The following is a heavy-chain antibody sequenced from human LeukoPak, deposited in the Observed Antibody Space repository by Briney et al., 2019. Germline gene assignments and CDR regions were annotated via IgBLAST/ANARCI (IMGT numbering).Heavy chain of an antibody. Sequence: SVKVSCKASGGTFSSYAISWVRQAPGQGLEWMGRIIPILGIANYAQKFQGRVTITADKSTSTAYMELSSLRSEDTAVYYCAREYSSSSLGYWGQGTLVTVSS. J-gene: IGHJ4*02. CDR3: AREYSSSSLGY. V-gene: IGHV1-69*04. CDR1: GGTFSSYA. CDR2: IIPILGIA. D-gene: IGHD6-6*01.